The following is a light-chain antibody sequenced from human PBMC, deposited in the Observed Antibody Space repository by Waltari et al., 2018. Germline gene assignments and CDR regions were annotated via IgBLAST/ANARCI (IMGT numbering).Light chain of an antibody. CDR2: NDR. Sequence: SYDLAQPRSVSVPPGQTASITCGGDNIQSKNVHLYQQRPAQAPVLVIYNDRARPSGSPERFAGSNSGTTAPLTSSGVEAGDESDYDCQVWDISNDNVLFGGGTRLTVL. V-gene: IGLV3-21*01. CDR1: NIQSKN. CDR3: QVWDISNDNVL. J-gene: IGLJ7*01.